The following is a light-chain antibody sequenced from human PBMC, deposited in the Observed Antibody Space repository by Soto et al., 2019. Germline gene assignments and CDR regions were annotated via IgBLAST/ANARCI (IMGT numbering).Light chain of an antibody. CDR1: SKDIGVSNY. CDR2: DVS. J-gene: IGLJ2*01. V-gene: IGLV2-14*03. Sequence: QSALTQPASVSGSPGQSITISCTGTSKDIGVSNYVSWYQQHPGKVPKLMIYDVSIRPSGISNRFSASKSGNTASPTISGLQAEDEGDYYCSSYPTNTVIFGGGTKLTVL. CDR3: SSYPTNTVI.